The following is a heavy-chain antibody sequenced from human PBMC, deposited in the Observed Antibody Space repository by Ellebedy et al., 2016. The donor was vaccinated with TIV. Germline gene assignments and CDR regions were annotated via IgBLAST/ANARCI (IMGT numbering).Heavy chain of an antibody. CDR1: GYTFTSYY. D-gene: IGHD3-22*01. Sequence: ASVKVSCKASGYTFTSYYMHWVRQAPGQGLEWMGIINPSGGSTSYTQKFQGRVTMTRDTSTSTVYMELSSLRSEDTAVYYCARDFDYYDTELYFDYWGQGTLVTVSS. CDR3: ARDFDYYDTELYFDY. J-gene: IGHJ4*02. V-gene: IGHV1-46*01. CDR2: INPSGGST.